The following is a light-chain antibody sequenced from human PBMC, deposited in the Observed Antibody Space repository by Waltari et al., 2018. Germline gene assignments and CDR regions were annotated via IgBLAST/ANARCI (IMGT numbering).Light chain of an antibody. J-gene: IGKJ4*01. V-gene: IGKV3-15*01. CDR1: ESVSNS. CDR2: GAS. Sequence: EIVMTQSPATLSLSTGDRATLSCRASESVSNSVAWYQQRRGQAPRLLIFGASTRATGIPARFSGSGSGTEFTLTINTLQSEDFAVYYCEQYNDRLTFGGGTRVEFK. CDR3: EQYNDRLT.